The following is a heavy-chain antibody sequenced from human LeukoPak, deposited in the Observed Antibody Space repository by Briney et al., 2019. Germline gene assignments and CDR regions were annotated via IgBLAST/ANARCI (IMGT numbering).Heavy chain of an antibody. J-gene: IGHJ4*02. CDR3: ARYANGYIDY. D-gene: IGHD2-8*01. Sequence: GGSLRLSCAASGFTFSSYSMNWVRQAPGKGLEWVSYISSSGSTIYYADSVKGRFTISRDNAKNSLYLQMNSLRAEDTAVYYCARYANGYIDYWGQGTLVTVSS. V-gene: IGHV3-48*04. CDR1: GFTFSSYS. CDR2: ISSSGSTI.